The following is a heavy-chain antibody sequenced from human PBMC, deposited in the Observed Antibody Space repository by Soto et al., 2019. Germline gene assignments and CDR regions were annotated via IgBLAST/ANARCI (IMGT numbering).Heavy chain of an antibody. J-gene: IGHJ5*02. CDR2: IYYSGST. V-gene: IGHV4-39*01. Sequence: PSETLSLTCTVSGCSISSSIYYWGWIRQPPGKGLEWIGSIYYSGSTYYNPSLKSRVTISVDTSKNQFSLKLSSVTAADTAVYYCASPKIAFYNWFDPWGQGTLVTVSS. CDR1: GCSISSSIYY. CDR3: ASPKIAFYNWFDP. D-gene: IGHD3-3*02.